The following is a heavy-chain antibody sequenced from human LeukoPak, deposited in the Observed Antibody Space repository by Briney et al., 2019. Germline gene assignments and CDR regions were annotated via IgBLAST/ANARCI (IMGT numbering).Heavy chain of an antibody. D-gene: IGHD4-17*01. Sequence: PSETLSLTCTVSGGSISSYYWSWIRQPPGKGLERVGYIYYSGSTNYNPSLKSRVTISVDTSKNQFSLKLSSVTAADTAVYYCARGSFATVNDNWFDPWGQGTLVTVSS. CDR2: IYYSGST. V-gene: IGHV4-59*01. CDR1: GGSISSYY. CDR3: ARGSFATVNDNWFDP. J-gene: IGHJ5*02.